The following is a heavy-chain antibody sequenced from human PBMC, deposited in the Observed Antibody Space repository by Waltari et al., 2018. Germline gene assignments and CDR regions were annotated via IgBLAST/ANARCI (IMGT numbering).Heavy chain of an antibody. D-gene: IGHD6-6*01. J-gene: IGHJ4*02. Sequence: QVQLVQSGAEVKKPGASVKVFCTASGYTFTSYDINWVRQATGQGLEWMGRIIPIFGTANYAQKFQGRVTITADKSTSTAYMELSSLRSEDTAVYYCAREVKSYSSSGYLDYWGQGTLVTVSS. V-gene: IGHV1-69*06. CDR2: IIPIFGTA. CDR1: GYTFTSYD. CDR3: AREVKSYSSSGYLDY.